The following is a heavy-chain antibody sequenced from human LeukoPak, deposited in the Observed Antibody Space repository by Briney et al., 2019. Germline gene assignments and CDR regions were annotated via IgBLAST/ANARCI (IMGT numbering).Heavy chain of an antibody. Sequence: SETLSLTCAVYGGSFSGYYWSWIRRPPGKGLEWIGEINHSGSTNYNPSLKSRVTISVDTSKNQFSLKLSSVTAADTAVYYCARGGKGRFTFDYWGQGTLVTVSS. J-gene: IGHJ4*02. V-gene: IGHV4-34*01. D-gene: IGHD2-15*01. CDR2: INHSGST. CDR1: GGSFSGYY. CDR3: ARGGKGRFTFDY.